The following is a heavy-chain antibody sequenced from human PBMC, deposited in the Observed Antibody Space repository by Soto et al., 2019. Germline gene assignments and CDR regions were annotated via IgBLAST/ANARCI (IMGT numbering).Heavy chain of an antibody. CDR1: GFTFSSYW. CDR2: INSDGSST. D-gene: IGHD6-6*01. Sequence: SLRLSCAASGFTFSSYWMHWVRQAPGKGLVWVSRINSDGSSTSYADSVKGRFTISRDNSENTVYLQMNSLRVDDTALYYCAKERAARGIDYWGPGTLVTVSS. J-gene: IGHJ4*02. CDR3: AKERAARGIDY. V-gene: IGHV3-74*01.